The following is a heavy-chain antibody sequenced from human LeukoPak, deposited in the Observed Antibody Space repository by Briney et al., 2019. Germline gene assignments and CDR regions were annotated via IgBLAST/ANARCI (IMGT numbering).Heavy chain of an antibody. CDR1: GFTFASYG. CDR2: ITGSGSST. Sequence: PGGSLRLSCAASGFTFASYGMSWVRLAPGKGLEWVSGITGSGSSTFYADSVKGRCTISRDNSKNTLYLQVNNLRGEDTAVYYCAKLGGYSYGHEEYWGQGTLVTVSS. CDR3: AKLGGYSYGHEEY. D-gene: IGHD5-18*01. J-gene: IGHJ4*02. V-gene: IGHV3-23*01.